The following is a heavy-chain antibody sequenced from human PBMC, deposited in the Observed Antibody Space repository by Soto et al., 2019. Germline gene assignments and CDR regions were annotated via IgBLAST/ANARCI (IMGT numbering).Heavy chain of an antibody. D-gene: IGHD3-10*01. CDR3: ASGIWFGELANYYYMDV. CDR2: SIPIFGIA. V-gene: IGHV1-69*02. J-gene: IGHJ6*03. Sequence: SVKVSCKASVGTFSSYTISWVRQAPGQGLEGMGRSIPIFGIANYAQKFQGRVTITADKSTSTAYMELSSLRSEETAVYYCASGIWFGELANYYYMDVWGKGTTVTVSS. CDR1: VGTFSSYT.